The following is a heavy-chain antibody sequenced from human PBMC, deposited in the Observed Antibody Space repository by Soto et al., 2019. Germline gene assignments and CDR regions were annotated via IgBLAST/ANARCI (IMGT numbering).Heavy chain of an antibody. V-gene: IGHV3-30*18. CDR3: AKDREGKNYYGMDV. Sequence: PGGSLRLSCAASGFTFSSYGMHWVRQAPGKGLEWVAVISYDGSNKYYVDSVKGRFTISRDNSKNTLYLQMNSLRADDTALYYCAKDREGKNYYGMDVWGQGTTVTVSS. D-gene: IGHD1-26*01. CDR1: GFTFSSYG. CDR2: ISYDGSNK. J-gene: IGHJ6*02.